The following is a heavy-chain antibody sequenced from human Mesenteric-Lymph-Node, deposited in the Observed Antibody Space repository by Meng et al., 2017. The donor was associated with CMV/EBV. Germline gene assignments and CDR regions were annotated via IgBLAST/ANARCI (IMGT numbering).Heavy chain of an antibody. J-gene: IGHJ4*02. CDR3: ATGQERYHY. D-gene: IGHD1-1*01. V-gene: IGHV3-23*01. Sequence: GGSLRLSCAASGFTFSSYAMSWVRQAPGMGLEWVSAISGGGGSTYYADSVKGRFTISRDNSKNTLYLQMNSLGAEDTAVYYCATGQERYHYWGQGTLVTVSS. CDR1: GFTFSSYA. CDR2: ISGGGGST.